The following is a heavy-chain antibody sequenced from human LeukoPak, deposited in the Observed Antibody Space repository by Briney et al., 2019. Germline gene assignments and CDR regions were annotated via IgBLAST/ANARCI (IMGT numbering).Heavy chain of an antibody. J-gene: IGHJ4*02. CDR2: ISAYNGNT. CDR3: ARVSSSGWADY. Sequence: ASVKVSCKASGYTFTSYGISWVRQAPGQGLEWVGWISAYNGNTNYAQKLQGRVTMTTDTSTSTAYMKLRSLRSDDTAVYYCARVSSSGWADYWGQGTLVTVSS. V-gene: IGHV1-18*01. D-gene: IGHD6-19*01. CDR1: GYTFTSYG.